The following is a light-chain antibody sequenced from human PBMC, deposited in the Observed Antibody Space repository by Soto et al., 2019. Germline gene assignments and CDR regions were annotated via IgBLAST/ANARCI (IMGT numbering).Light chain of an antibody. J-gene: IGKJ1*01. CDR1: QSVSSSY. Sequence: EVVLTQSPGTLSLAPGERGTLSCRASQSVSSSYLAWYQQISGQAPRLLIYGASSRAIHTPDRFSGSGSGTDCTLTISGRDPEDFAVYYCQHFGNSLWTFGPGTMGEI. CDR3: QHFGNSLWT. CDR2: GAS. V-gene: IGKV3-20*01.